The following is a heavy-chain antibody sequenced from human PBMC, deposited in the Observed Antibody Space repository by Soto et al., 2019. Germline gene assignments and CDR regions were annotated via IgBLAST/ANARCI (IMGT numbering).Heavy chain of an antibody. Sequence: QVQLVESGGGVVQPGRSLRLSCAASGFTFSSYGMHWVRQAPGKGLEWVAVIWYDGNIKYYADSRKGRFTISRANSKNTLFVRENGLSVEDRAVYYCARVSDGGSYYGGLDYWGQGTLVTVSS. D-gene: IGHD1-26*01. V-gene: IGHV3-33*01. CDR2: IWYDGNIK. CDR3: ARVSDGGSYYGGLDY. CDR1: GFTFSSYG. J-gene: IGHJ4*02.